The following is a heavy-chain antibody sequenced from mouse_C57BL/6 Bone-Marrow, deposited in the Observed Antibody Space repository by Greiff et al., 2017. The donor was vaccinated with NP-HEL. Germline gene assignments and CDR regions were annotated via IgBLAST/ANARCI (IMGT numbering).Heavy chain of an antibody. CDR1: GFSLTSYG. J-gene: IGHJ2*01. Sequence: QVQLQQSGPGLVQPSQCLSITCTVSGFSLTSYGVHWVRQSPGKGLEWLGVIWRGGSTDYNAAFISSLSISQVNSKSQVFFKKNSLQADDTAIYYCARGGAVVAPGFDYWGQGTTLTVSS. CDR3: ARGGAVVAPGFDY. V-gene: IGHV2-2*01. D-gene: IGHD1-1*01. CDR2: IWRGGST.